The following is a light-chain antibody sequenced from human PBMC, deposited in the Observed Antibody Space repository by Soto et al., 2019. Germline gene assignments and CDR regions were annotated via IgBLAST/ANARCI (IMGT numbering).Light chain of an antibody. J-gene: IGKJ3*01. CDR1: EGISSY. CDR3: QQYYSYPLT. Sequence: IRMTQSPSSFSASTGDRVTITCRASEGISSYLAWYQQKPGKAPKVLIYAASTLQSGVPSRFSGSGSGTDFTLTISCLQSEDFATYYCQQYYSYPLTFGPGTKVDIK. CDR2: AAS. V-gene: IGKV1-8*01.